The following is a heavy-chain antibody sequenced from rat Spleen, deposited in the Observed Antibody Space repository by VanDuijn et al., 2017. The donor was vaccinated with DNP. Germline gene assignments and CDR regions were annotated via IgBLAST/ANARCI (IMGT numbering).Heavy chain of an antibody. Sequence: EVQLQESGPGLVKPSQSLSLTCSVTGFSITSNYWAWIRKLPGNKMEWIGYINYSGSTSYNPSLKSRISITRDTSKNQFFLHLNSVTTEDTATYFCARWNIGTTTLDYWGQGVMVTVSS. D-gene: IGHD1-5*01. V-gene: IGHV3-1*01. CDR2: INYSGST. CDR1: GFSITSNY. CDR3: ARWNIGTTTLDY. J-gene: IGHJ2*01.